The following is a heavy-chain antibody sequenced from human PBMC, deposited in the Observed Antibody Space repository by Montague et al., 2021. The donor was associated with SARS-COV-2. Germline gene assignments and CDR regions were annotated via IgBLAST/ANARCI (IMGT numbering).Heavy chain of an antibody. CDR3: AGASGYLIRGMDV. J-gene: IGHJ6*02. CDR1: EFSFSSDW. CDR2: IYSDGSRI. V-gene: IGHV3-74*01. D-gene: IGHD5-12*01. Sequence: SLRLSCAASEFSFSSDWINWVRQGPGKGLVWVSRIYSDGSRIDYADSVKGRFTISRDNARNTVFLQMNSLRVEDAAVYYCAGASGYLIRGMDVWGQGTTVTVSS.